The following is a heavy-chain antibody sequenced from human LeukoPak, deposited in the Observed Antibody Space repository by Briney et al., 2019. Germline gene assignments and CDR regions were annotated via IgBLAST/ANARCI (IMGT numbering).Heavy chain of an antibody. CDR2: IYYSGST. D-gene: IGHD5-24*01. CDR3: ARGEREEMATIGGFDY. Sequence: SETLSLTCTVSGGSISSSSYYWGWIRQPPGKGLEWIGSIYYSGSTYYNPSLKSRVTISVDTSKNQFSLKLSSVTAADTAVYYCARGEREEMATIGGFDYWGQGTLVTVSS. CDR1: GGSISSSSYY. J-gene: IGHJ4*02. V-gene: IGHV4-39*07.